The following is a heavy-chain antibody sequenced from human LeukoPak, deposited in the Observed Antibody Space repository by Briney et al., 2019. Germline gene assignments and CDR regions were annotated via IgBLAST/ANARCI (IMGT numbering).Heavy chain of an antibody. V-gene: IGHV1-46*01. D-gene: IGHD3-22*01. J-gene: IGHJ5*02. CDR1: GYTFTSYY. Sequence: ASVKVSCKASGYTFTSYYVHWVRQAPGQGLEWMGIINPSGGSTSYAQKFQGRVTMTRDTSTSTVYMELSSLRSEDTAVYYCARVGYYDSSGYYGRFGPWGQGTLVTVSS. CDR2: INPSGGST. CDR3: ARVGYYDSSGYYGRFGP.